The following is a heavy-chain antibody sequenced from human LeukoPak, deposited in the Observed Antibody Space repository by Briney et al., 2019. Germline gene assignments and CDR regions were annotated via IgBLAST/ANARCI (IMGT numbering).Heavy chain of an antibody. CDR2: INHSGST. J-gene: IGHJ6*03. V-gene: IGHV4-34*01. D-gene: IGHD3-22*01. CDR3: ARATYDGYYYYYMDV. Sequence: SETLSLTSAVYGGSFSGYYWSWIRQPPGKGLEWIGEINHSGSTNYNPSLKSRVTISVDTSKNQFSLKLSSVTAADTAVYYCARATYDGYYYYYMDVWGKGTTVTVSS. CDR1: GGSFSGYY.